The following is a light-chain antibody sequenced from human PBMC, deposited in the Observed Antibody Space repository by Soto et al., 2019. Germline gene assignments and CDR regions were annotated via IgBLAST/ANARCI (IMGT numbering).Light chain of an antibody. CDR1: NSDVGDYNY. V-gene: IGLV2-14*01. CDR2: EGS. Sequence: QSALTQPASVSGSPGQSITISCTGTNSDVGDYNYVSWYQQHPGKAPKLIIYEGSNRPSGISDRFSASKSGNTASLTISRLQAEDEADSSCRSYTNSNTRVFGTGTKVTLL. J-gene: IGLJ1*01. CDR3: RSYTNSNTRV.